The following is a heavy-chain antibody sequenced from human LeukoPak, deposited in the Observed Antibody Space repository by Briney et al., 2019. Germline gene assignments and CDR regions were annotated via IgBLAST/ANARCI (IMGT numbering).Heavy chain of an antibody. CDR3: ARDLEGSGSFYRPSYDY. Sequence: GGSLRLSCGASGFTFSSYGMHWVRQAPGKGLEWVAFIRYDGSNKYYADSVKGRFTISRDNSKNTLYLQMNSLRAEDTAVYYCARDLEGSGSFYRPSYDYWGQGTLVTVSS. J-gene: IGHJ4*02. CDR2: IRYDGSNK. D-gene: IGHD3-10*01. V-gene: IGHV3-30*02. CDR1: GFTFSSYG.